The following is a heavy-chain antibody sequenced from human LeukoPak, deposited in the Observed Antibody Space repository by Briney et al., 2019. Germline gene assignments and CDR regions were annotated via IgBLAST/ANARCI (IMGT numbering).Heavy chain of an antibody. V-gene: IGHV3-74*01. CDR2: INPDGGRI. J-gene: IGHJ2*01. Sequence: GGSLRLSCAASGFTFSNYWMHWVRHAPGKGLVWVSRINPDGGRITYADSVQGRFTISRDNAENTVYLQMNSLRAEDTAVYYCARVGTGSWYLDLWGRGTLVTVSS. CDR3: ARVGTGSWYLDL. CDR1: GFTFSNYW. D-gene: IGHD3-10*01.